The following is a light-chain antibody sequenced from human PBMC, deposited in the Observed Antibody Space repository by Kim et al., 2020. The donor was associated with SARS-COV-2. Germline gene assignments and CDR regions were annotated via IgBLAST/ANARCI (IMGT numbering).Light chain of an antibody. V-gene: IGKV1-27*01. CDR3: QKYNSAPWT. J-gene: IGKJ1*01. Sequence: DIQMTQSPSSLSASVGDGVTITCRASQGINRDLAWYQQRPGKVPKLRIYGASTLQSGVPSRFSGGGSGTDFTLTISGLQPEDVATYYCQKYNSAPWTFGQGTKVDIK. CDR1: QGINRD. CDR2: GAS.